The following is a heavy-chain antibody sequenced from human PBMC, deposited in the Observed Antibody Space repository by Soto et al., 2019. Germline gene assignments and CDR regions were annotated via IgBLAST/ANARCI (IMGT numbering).Heavy chain of an antibody. CDR1: GGTFSSYA. Sequence: SVKVSCKASGGTFSSYAISWVRQAPGQGLEWMGGIIPIFGTANYAQKFQGRVTITADESTSTAYMELSSLRSEDTAVYYCARARNCGGDCSYYYYGMDVWGQGTTVTVSS. CDR3: ARARNCGGDCSYYYYGMDV. V-gene: IGHV1-69*13. J-gene: IGHJ6*02. D-gene: IGHD2-21*02. CDR2: IIPIFGTA.